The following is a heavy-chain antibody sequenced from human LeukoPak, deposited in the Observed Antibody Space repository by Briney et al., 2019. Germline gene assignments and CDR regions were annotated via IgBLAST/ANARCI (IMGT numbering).Heavy chain of an antibody. CDR3: ARDILTGYLGIYYYGMDV. J-gene: IGHJ6*02. Sequence: ASVKVSCKASGYTFPSYGLSWVRQAPGHALEWMGWISAYNGNTNYAQKVQGRVTMTTDTATSTAYMELRSLRSDDTAVYYCARDILTGYLGIYYYGMDVWGQGTTVTVSS. CDR1: GYTFPSYG. V-gene: IGHV1-18*01. D-gene: IGHD3-9*01. CDR2: ISAYNGNT.